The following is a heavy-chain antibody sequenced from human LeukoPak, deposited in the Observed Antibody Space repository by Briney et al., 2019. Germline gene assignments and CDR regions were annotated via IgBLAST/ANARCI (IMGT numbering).Heavy chain of an antibody. J-gene: IGHJ5*02. V-gene: IGHV4-39*01. CDR1: GFTFSSYA. D-gene: IGHD1-1*01. CDR3: ARHVERLDPWFDP. CDR2: IYYSGST. Sequence: PGGSLRLSCAASGFTFSSYAMSWVRQPPGKGLEWIGSIYYSGSTYYNPSLKSRVTISVDTSKNQFSLKLSSVTAADTAVYYCARHVERLDPWFDPWGQGTLVTVSS.